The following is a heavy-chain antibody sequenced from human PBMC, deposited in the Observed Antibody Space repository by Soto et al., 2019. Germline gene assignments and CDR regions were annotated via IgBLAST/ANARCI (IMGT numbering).Heavy chain of an antibody. CDR3: AAGLIAAAEEEGWFDP. Sequence: ASVKVSCKASGFTFTSSAMQWVRQARGQRLEWIGWIVVGSGNTNYAQKFQERVTITRDMSTSTAYMELSSLRSEDTAVYYCAAGLIAAAEEEGWFDPWGQGTLVTVSS. CDR2: IVVGSGNT. CDR1: GFTFTSSA. V-gene: IGHV1-58*02. J-gene: IGHJ5*02. D-gene: IGHD6-13*01.